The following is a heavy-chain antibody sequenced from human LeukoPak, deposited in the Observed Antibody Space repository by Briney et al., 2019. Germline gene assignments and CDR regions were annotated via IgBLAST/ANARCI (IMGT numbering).Heavy chain of an antibody. CDR1: GFTFSSYS. V-gene: IGHV3-30*03. D-gene: IGHD3-10*01. CDR3: ARVRWPGEYDY. CDR2: ISYDGSNK. Sequence: PGGSLRLSCAASGFTFSSYSMHWVRQAPGKGLEWVAVISYDGSNKYYADSVKGRFTISRDNSKNTLYLQMNSLRAEDTAVYYCARVRWPGEYDYWGQGTLVTVSS. J-gene: IGHJ4*02.